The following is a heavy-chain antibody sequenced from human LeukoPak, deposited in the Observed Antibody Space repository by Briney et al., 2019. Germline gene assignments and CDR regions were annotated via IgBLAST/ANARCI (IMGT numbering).Heavy chain of an antibody. CDR2: INTDGSSP. CDR1: GFSFDYG. V-gene: IGHV3-74*01. CDR3: ARGRPYYDFWSGYYSPKGNWFDP. D-gene: IGHD3-3*01. Sequence: GESLRLSCVGSGFSFDYGMSWVRQAPGKGLVWVSHINTDGSSPSYADSVKGRFTISRDNAKNTLYLQMNSLRADDTAVYYCARGRPYYDFWSGYYSPKGNWFDPWGQGTLVTVS. J-gene: IGHJ5*02.